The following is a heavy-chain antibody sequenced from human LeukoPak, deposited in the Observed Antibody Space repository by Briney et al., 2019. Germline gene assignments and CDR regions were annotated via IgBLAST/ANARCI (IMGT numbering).Heavy chain of an antibody. D-gene: IGHD3-22*01. CDR3: ARKYNYYDSSGWDAFEI. V-gene: IGHV4-59*01. CDR1: AGSTSTYY. Sequence: SETLSLTCTVSAGSTSTYYWNWIRQPPGKGLEWIGYIYYSGSTNYNPSLTGRVTISVDTSKNQFSLKLSSVTAADTAVYYCARKYNYYDSSGWDAFEIWGQGTMVTVSS. CDR2: IYYSGST. J-gene: IGHJ3*02.